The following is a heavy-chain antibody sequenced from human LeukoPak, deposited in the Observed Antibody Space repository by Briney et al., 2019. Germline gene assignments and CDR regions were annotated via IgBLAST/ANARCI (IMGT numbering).Heavy chain of an antibody. Sequence: GASVKVSCKASGYTFTSYGISWVRQAPGQGLEWMGWISAYNGNTNYAQKLQGRVTMTTDTSTSTAYMELSSLRSEDTAVYYCARVGDDYDSSGYYSLWGQGTLVTVSS. V-gene: IGHV1-18*01. J-gene: IGHJ4*02. D-gene: IGHD3-22*01. CDR1: GYTFTSYG. CDR2: ISAYNGNT. CDR3: ARVGDDYDSSGYYSL.